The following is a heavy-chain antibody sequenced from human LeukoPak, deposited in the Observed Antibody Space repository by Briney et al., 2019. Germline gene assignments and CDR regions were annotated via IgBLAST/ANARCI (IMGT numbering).Heavy chain of an antibody. CDR3: ARVPLGNSYYDY. D-gene: IGHD7-27*01. CDR2: ISNIGDST. V-gene: IGHV3-64*01. Sequence: GGSLRLTCAASGFTFSSYAMHWVRQAPGKGLEYVSAISNIGDSTYYANSVKGRFTISRDNSKNTLFLLMDSLRAEDMAVYFCARVPLGNSYYDYWGQGTLVTVSS. J-gene: IGHJ4*02. CDR1: GFTFSSYA.